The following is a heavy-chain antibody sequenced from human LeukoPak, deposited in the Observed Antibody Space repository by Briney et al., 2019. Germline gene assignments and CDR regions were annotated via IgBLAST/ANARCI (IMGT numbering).Heavy chain of an antibody. CDR3: ATVLHDAFHF. D-gene: IGHD2-15*01. V-gene: IGHV4-59*01. CDR2: SYYSGST. Sequence: SETLSLTCTVSGGSISSYYWSWIRQPPGTGLQWIGYSYYSGSTNYDPSLKSRVTISRDTSKNQFSLNLSSVTAADTAVYYCATVLHDAFHFWGQGTMVTVSS. J-gene: IGHJ3*01. CDR1: GGSISSYY.